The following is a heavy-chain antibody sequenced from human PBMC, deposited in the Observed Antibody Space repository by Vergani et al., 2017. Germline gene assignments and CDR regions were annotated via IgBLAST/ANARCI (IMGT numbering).Heavy chain of an antibody. D-gene: IGHD2-15*01. Sequence: EVQLLESGGGLVQPGGSLRLSCGASGFTFSSYAMTWVRQAPGKGLEWVSAISGSGGNTFYTDSVKGRFTISRDNSKHTLYLQMNSLRVEDTAIYYCAKARDPNCKGGGCYSYYYGLDLWGQGTTVTVSS. CDR1: GFTFSSYA. J-gene: IGHJ6*01. V-gene: IGHV3-23*01. CDR3: AKARDPNCKGGGCYSYYYGLDL. CDR2: ISGSGGNT.